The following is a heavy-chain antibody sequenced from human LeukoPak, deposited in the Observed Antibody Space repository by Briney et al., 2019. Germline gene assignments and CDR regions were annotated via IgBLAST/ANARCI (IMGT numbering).Heavy chain of an antibody. J-gene: IGHJ4*02. CDR3: ARVRCSGGGCFYNFDY. D-gene: IGHD2-15*01. CDR1: GFTFSSYA. V-gene: IGHV3-21*01. Sequence: TGGSLRLSCAASGFTFSSYAMNWVRQAPGKGLEWVSSLSSSSTYVYYADSVKGRFTISRDNAKNSLYLQMNSLRAEDTAVYYCARVRCSGGGCFYNFDYWGQGSLVTVSS. CDR2: LSSSSTYV.